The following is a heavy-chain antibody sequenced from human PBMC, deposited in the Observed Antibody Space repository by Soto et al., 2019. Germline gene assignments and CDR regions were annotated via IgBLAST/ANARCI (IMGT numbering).Heavy chain of an antibody. Sequence: PGESLKISCKGSGYSFTSYWIGWVRQMPGKGLAWMGIIYPGDSDTRYSPSFQGQGTISADKSISTAYLQWSSLKASETAIYYCAGGGVRGGMTRTRDYYGIDVWGQGTTVTVSS. CDR2: IYPGDSDT. V-gene: IGHV5-51*01. J-gene: IGHJ6*02. CDR1: GYSFTSYW. D-gene: IGHD3-10*01. CDR3: AGGGVRGGMTRTRDYYGIDV.